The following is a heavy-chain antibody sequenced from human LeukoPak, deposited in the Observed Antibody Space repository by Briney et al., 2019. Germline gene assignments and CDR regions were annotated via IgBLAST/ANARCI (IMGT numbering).Heavy chain of an antibody. V-gene: IGHV3-7*01. J-gene: IGHJ4*02. D-gene: IGHD2-15*01. CDR3: AREQCSGNSCYYY. CDR2: INQDGSEK. Sequence: GGSLRLSCAASGFSFSSFWMSWVRQAPGKGLEWVANINQDGSEKNYVDSVKGRFTISRDGAKNSLCLQMNSLRAEDAAVYYCAREQCSGNSCYYYWGQGTLVTVSS. CDR1: GFSFSSFW.